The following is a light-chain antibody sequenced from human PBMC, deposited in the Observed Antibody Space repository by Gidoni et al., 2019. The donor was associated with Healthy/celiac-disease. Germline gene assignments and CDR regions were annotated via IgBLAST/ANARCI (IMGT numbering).Light chain of an antibody. CDR3: QQYGSSPYT. Sequence: RDSQSVSSSYLAWYQQKPGQAPRLLIYGASSRATGIPDRFSGSGSGTDFTLTISRLEPEDFAVYYCQQYGSSPYTFGQGTKLEIK. V-gene: IGKV3-20*01. CDR1: QSVSSSY. CDR2: GAS. J-gene: IGKJ2*01.